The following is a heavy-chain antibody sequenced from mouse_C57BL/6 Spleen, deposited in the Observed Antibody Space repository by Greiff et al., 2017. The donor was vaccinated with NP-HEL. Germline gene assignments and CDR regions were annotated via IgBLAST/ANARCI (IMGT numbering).Heavy chain of an antibody. D-gene: IGHD1-1*01. CDR3: ANGGSSPFAY. CDR1: GFTFSSYA. CDR2: ISDGGSYT. V-gene: IGHV5-4*01. Sequence: EVQRVESGGGLVKPGGSLKLSCAASGFTFSSYAMSWVRQTPEKRLEWVATISDGGSYTYYPDNVKGRFTISRDNAKNNLYLQMSHLKSEDTAMYYCANGGSSPFAYWGQGTLVTVSA. J-gene: IGHJ3*01.